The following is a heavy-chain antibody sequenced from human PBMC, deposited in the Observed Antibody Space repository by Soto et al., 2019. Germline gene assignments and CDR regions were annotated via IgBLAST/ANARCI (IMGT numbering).Heavy chain of an antibody. CDR2: IWYDGSNK. V-gene: IGHV3-33*01. CDR1: GFTFSSYG. J-gene: IGHJ6*02. D-gene: IGHD4-4*01. Sequence: GGSLRLSCAASGFTFSSYGMHWVRQAPGKGLEWVAVIWYDGSNKYYADSVKGRFTISRDNSKNTLYLQMNSLRAEDTAVYYCARAPPSSNYVDYYYYYGMDVWGQGTTVTVSS. CDR3: ARAPPSSNYVDYYYYYGMDV.